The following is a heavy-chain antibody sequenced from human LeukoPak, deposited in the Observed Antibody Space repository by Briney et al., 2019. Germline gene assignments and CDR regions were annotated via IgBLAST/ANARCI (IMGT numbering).Heavy chain of an antibody. D-gene: IGHD3-10*01. CDR3: ARIMVRGVTHAFDI. V-gene: IGHV2-70*11. Sequence: SGPTLVNPTQILTLTCTFSGFSLGTSAMCVSWIRQPPGKALEWLARIDWDDDKYYSTSLKTRLTISKDTSKNQVVLTMTNMDPVDTATYYCARIMVRGVTHAFDIWGQGTMVTVSS. J-gene: IGHJ3*02. CDR2: IDWDDDK. CDR1: GFSLGTSAMC.